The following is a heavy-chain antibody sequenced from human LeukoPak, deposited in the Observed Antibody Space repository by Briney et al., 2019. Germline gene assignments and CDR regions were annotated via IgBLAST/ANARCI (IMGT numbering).Heavy chain of an antibody. D-gene: IGHD6-13*01. V-gene: IGHV3-21*01. CDR2: ISSSSSYI. CDR3: ARGASGGWYEDVDY. CDR1: GFTFSSYS. J-gene: IGHJ4*02. Sequence: GGSVRLSCAASGFTFSSYSMNWVSQAPGKGLEWVSSISSSSSYIYYADSVEGRFTSSRDNAKNSLCLQMNSLRAEDTAVYYCARGASGGWYEDVDYWGQGSLVAVSS.